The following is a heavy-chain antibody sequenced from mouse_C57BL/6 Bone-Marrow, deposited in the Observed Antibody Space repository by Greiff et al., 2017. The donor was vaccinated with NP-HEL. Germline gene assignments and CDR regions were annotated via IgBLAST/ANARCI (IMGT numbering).Heavy chain of an antibody. CDR3: ASAGYYSKRDYFDY. J-gene: IGHJ2*01. Sequence: VQLQQSGAELVKPGASVKISCKASGYAFSSYWMNWVKQRPGKGLEWIGQIYPGDGDTNYNGKFKGKATLTADKSSSTAYMQLSSLTSEDSAVYFCASAGYYSKRDYFDYWGQGTTLTVSS. V-gene: IGHV1-80*01. CDR1: GYAFSSYW. D-gene: IGHD2-5*01. CDR2: IYPGDGDT.